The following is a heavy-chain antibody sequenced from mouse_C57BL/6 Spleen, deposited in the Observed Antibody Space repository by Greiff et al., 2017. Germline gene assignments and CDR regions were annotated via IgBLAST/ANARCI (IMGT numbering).Heavy chain of an antibody. V-gene: IGHV5-17*01. CDR1: GFTFSDYG. Sequence: EVHLVESGGGLVKPGGSLKLSCAASGFTFSDYGMHWVRQAPEKGLEWVAYISSGSSTIYYADTVQGRFTISRDNAKNTLFLQMTSLRSEDTAMYYCARGLYGSSPYWYFDVWGTGTTVTVSS. CDR2: ISSGSSTI. CDR3: ARGLYGSSPYWYFDV. J-gene: IGHJ1*03. D-gene: IGHD1-1*01.